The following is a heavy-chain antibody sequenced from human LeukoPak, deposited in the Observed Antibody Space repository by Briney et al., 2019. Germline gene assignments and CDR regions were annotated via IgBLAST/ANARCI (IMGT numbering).Heavy chain of an antibody. D-gene: IGHD6-19*01. Sequence: PGGSLRLSCAASGFTFDDYTMHWVRQAPGKGLEWVSLISWDGGSTYYADSVKGRFTISRDNSKNSLYLQMNSLRTEDTALYYCAKDRGSGWYGGLVYWGQGTLVTVSS. V-gene: IGHV3-43*01. J-gene: IGHJ4*02. CDR1: GFTFDDYT. CDR3: AKDRGSGWYGGLVY. CDR2: ISWDGGST.